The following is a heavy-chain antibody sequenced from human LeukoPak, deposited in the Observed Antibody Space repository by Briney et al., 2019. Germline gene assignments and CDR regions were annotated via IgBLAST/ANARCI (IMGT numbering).Heavy chain of an antibody. Sequence: PGGSLRLSCAASGFTFSNYAMSWVRQAPGKGLEWVSSLCGSGGSTNYADSVRGRFTISGKNSKNTLYLQMPSLRAGDTAVYYCAKALGYCSSTNCDYYFDYWGQGTLVTVSS. CDR2: LCGSGGST. V-gene: IGHV3-23*01. D-gene: IGHD2-2*01. J-gene: IGHJ4*02. CDR1: GFTFSNYA. CDR3: AKALGYCSSTNCDYYFDY.